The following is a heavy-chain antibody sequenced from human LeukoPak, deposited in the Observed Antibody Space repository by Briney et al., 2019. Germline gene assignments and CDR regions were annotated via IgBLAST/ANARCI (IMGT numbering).Heavy chain of an antibody. CDR3: ARGRGYSYGFCWFDP. CDR1: GGSFSGYY. CDR2: INHSGST. D-gene: IGHD5-18*01. V-gene: IGHV4-34*01. Sequence: KPSETLSLTCAVYGGSFSGYYWGWIRKPPGKGQEWIGEINHSGSTNYNPSLKSRVTISVDTSKNQFSLKLSSVTAADTAVYYCARGRGYSYGFCWFDPWGQGTLVTVSS. J-gene: IGHJ5*02.